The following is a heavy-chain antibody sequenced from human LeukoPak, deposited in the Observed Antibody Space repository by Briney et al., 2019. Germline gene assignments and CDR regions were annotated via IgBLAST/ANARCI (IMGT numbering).Heavy chain of an antibody. J-gene: IGHJ6*02. CDR3: AKSHDYGVQVKYYGMDV. D-gene: IGHD4-17*01. Sequence: GGSLRLSCAASGFTFSSYGMHWVRQAPGKGLEWGAVISYDGSNKYYADSVKGRFTISRDNSKNTLYLQMDSLRAEDTALYYCAKSHDYGVQVKYYGMDVWGQGTTVTVSS. CDR2: ISYDGSNK. V-gene: IGHV3-30*18. CDR1: GFTFSSYG.